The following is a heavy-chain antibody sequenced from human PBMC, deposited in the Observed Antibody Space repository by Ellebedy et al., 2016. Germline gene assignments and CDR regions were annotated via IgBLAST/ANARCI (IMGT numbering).Heavy chain of an antibody. J-gene: IGHJ4*02. CDR1: GYTFTGYY. CDR3: ARVGYSGSFTFDY. D-gene: IGHD1-26*01. Sequence: ASVKVSCKASGYTFTGYYMHWVRQAPGQGLEWMGWINPNSGGTNYAQKFQGWVTMTRDTSTSTAYMELRSLRSDDTAVYYCARVGYSGSFTFDYWGQGTLVTVSS. CDR2: INPNSGGT. V-gene: IGHV1-2*04.